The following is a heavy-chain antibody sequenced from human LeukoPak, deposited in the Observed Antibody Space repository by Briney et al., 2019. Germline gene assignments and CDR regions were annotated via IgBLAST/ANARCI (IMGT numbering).Heavy chain of an antibody. J-gene: IGHJ5*02. CDR1: GGSISSGDYY. V-gene: IGHV4-30-4*08. CDR2: IYYSGST. CDR3: ARSEPPYYYGSGSYYKGDSWFDP. Sequence: PSQTLSLTCTVSGGSISSGDYYWSWIRQPPGKGLEWIGYIYYSGSTYYNPSLKSRVTISVDTSKNQFSLKLSSVTAADTAVYYCARSEPPYYYGSGSYYKGDSWFDPWGQGTLVTVSS. D-gene: IGHD3-10*01.